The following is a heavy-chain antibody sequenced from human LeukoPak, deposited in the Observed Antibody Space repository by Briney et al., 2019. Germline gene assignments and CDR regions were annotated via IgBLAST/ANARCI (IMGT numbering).Heavy chain of an antibody. CDR1: GFTFSSYA. J-gene: IGHJ4*02. Sequence: GGSLRLSCLASGFTFSSYAMGWVRQPPGKGRGWVSAISGRGDRAFYADSVKGRFTISRDNSMDTVYLQMNSLSAEDMSLYYCAKDWTDGSSWYGIFGYWGQGSLVTVFS. CDR2: ISGRGDRA. D-gene: IGHD6-13*01. V-gene: IGHV3-23*01. CDR3: AKDWTDGSSWYGIFGY.